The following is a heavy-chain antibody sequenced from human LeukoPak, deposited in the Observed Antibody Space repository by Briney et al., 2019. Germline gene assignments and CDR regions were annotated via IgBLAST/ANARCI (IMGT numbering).Heavy chain of an antibody. CDR1: GFTFDDYA. Sequence: GRSLRLSCAAPGFTFDDYAMHWVRQAPGKGLEWVSGISWNSGGSTYYADSVKGRFTISRDNSKNTLYLQMNSLRAEDTAVYYCAKAPYYYDSSGYLSWGQGTLVTVSS. J-gene: IGHJ4*02. V-gene: IGHV3-23*01. CDR2: ISWNSGGST. CDR3: AKAPYYYDSSGYLS. D-gene: IGHD3-22*01.